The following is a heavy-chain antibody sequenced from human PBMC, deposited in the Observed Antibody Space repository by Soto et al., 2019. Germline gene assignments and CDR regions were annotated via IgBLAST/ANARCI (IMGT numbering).Heavy chain of an antibody. Sequence: SETLSLTCTVSGGSISSYYWSWIRQPPGKGLEWIGYIYYSGSTNYNPSLKSRVTISVDTSKNQFSLKLSSVTAADTAVYYCARVFKSWSGYYRGYGMDVWGQGTTVTVSS. CDR2: IYYSGST. J-gene: IGHJ6*02. CDR1: GGSISSYY. D-gene: IGHD3-3*01. CDR3: ARVFKSWSGYYRGYGMDV. V-gene: IGHV4-59*01.